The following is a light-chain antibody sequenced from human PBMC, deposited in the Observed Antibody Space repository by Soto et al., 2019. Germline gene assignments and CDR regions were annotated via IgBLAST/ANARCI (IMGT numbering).Light chain of an antibody. V-gene: IGKV1-27*01. J-gene: IGKJ4*01. CDR2: AAS. CDR3: QKYNSVPLT. Sequence: DIQMTQSPSSLSASVGDRVTITCRASQGISTYLAWYQQKPGKVPKLLIYAASTLHSGVPSRFSGSGSGTDFTLTISTLQPEDVATYYCQKYNSVPLTFGGGTKVEI. CDR1: QGISTY.